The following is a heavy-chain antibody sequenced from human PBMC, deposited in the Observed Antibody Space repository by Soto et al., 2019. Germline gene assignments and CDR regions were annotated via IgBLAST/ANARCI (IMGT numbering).Heavy chain of an antibody. CDR1: GGTVPSSHW. CDR3: AREIVTAGGNNYFDP. J-gene: IGHJ5*02. V-gene: IGHV4-4*02. Sequence: SQTLSLTGGVSGGTVPSSHWWSWGRQSPGRGLEWLGNVYHTGATHFKPSLQRRVTFSVDTSTNQFSIRLTAGTAADTAVYFCAREIVTAGGNNYFDPWGPGTLVTVSA. D-gene: IGHD3-16*01. CDR2: VYHTGAT.